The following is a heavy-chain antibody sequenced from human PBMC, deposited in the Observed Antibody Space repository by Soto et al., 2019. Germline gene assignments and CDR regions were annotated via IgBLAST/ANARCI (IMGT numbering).Heavy chain of an antibody. D-gene: IGHD1-26*01. CDR1: GFTFSSYA. CDR2: ISGSGGST. Sequence: EVQLLESGGGLVQPGGSLRLSSAASGFTFSSYAMRWVRQAPGKGLEWVSAISGSGGSTYYADSVKGRFTISRDNSKHTLYLQMNSLSAEDTAVYYCARRGSGSYYDYWGQGTVVTVSS. CDR3: ARRGSGSYYDY. J-gene: IGHJ4*02. V-gene: IGHV3-23*01.